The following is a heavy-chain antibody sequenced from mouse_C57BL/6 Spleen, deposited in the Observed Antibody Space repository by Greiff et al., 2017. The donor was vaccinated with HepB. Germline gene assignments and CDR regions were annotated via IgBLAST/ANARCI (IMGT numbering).Heavy chain of an antibody. CDR1: GFTFTDYY. V-gene: IGHV7-3*01. J-gene: IGHJ4*01. Sequence: EVMLVESGGGLVQPGGSLSLSCAASGFTFTDYYMSWVRQPPGKALEWLGFIRNKANGYTTEYSASVKGRFTISRDNSQSILYLQMNALRAEDSATYYCARSGGWLLHYYAMDYWGQGTSVTVSS. CDR3: ARSGGWLLHYYAMDY. D-gene: IGHD2-3*01. CDR2: IRNKANGYTT.